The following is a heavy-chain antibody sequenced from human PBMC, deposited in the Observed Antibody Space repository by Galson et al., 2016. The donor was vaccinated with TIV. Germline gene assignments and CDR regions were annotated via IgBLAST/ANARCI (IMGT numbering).Heavy chain of an antibody. CDR2: ISHSGST. J-gene: IGHJ3*02. D-gene: IGHD2-2*01. V-gene: IGHV4-4*01. CDR3: ARGYCSRTDCFRAFDI. CDR1: GGFISNSNW. Sequence: LSLTCGVSGGFISNSNWWSWVRQPPGKGLEWIGEISHSGSTNYNPSLKSRVTISVDESRTHFSLNMNSVTAADTAVYFCARGYCSRTDCFRAFDIWGHGTMVTVSS.